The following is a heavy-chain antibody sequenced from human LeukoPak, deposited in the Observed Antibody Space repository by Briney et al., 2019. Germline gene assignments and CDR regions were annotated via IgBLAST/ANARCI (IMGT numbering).Heavy chain of an antibody. CDR1: GGSISSDGYY. V-gene: IGHV4-31*03. CDR3: AGANSGYYREDSYFDS. J-gene: IGHJ4*02. CDR2: IYYSRNT. D-gene: IGHD5-12*01. Sequence: PSETLSLTCTVSGGSISSDGYYWSWIRQHPGKGLEWIGYIYYSRNTYYNPSLKSRVTISVDTSKNQFSLKLSSVTAADTAVFYCAGANSGYYREDSYFDSWGQGTLVTVSS.